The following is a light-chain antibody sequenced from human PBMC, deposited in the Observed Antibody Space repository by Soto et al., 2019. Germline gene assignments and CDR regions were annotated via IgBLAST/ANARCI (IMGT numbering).Light chain of an antibody. J-gene: IGLJ2*01. CDR2: LDSDGSH. CDR1: SGHSSYA. V-gene: IGLV4-69*01. Sequence: QPVLTQSPSASASLGASVKLTCTLSSGHSSYAIAWHQQQPETGPRYLMKLDSDGSHTKRDAIPDRFSGSSSGAERYLTITSLQSEDEADYYCQTWGTGIHVVFGGGTKLTVL. CDR3: QTWGTGIHVV.